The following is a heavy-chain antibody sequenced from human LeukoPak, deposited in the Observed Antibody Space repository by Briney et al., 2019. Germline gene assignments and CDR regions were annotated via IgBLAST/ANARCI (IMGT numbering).Heavy chain of an antibody. V-gene: IGHV4-30-2*01. CDR3: ARSGGPPTVAAYFDY. D-gene: IGHD3-10*01. CDR2: IYDSGST. CDR1: GGSISSGGYS. J-gene: IGHJ4*02. Sequence: SETLSLTCAVSGGSISSGGYSWSWIRQPPGKGLEWIGYIYDSGSTYYNPSLKSRVTISVDRSKNQFSLKLSSVTAADTAVYYCARSGGPPTVAAYFDYWGQGTLVTVSS.